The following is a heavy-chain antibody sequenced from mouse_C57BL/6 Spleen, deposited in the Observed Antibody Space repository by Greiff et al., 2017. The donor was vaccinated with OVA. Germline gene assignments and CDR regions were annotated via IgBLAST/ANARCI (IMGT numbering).Heavy chain of an antibody. CDR3: ARCYGYDDGFYYFDY. D-gene: IGHD2-2*01. V-gene: IGHV1-53*01. CDR1: GYTFTSYW. Sequence: VQLQQSGTELVKPGASVKLSCKASGYTFTSYWMHWVKQRPGQGLEWIGNINPSNGGTNYNEKFKSKATLTVDKSSSTAYMQLSSLTSEDSAVYYCARCYGYDDGFYYFDYWGQGTTLTVSS. CDR2: INPSNGGT. J-gene: IGHJ2*01.